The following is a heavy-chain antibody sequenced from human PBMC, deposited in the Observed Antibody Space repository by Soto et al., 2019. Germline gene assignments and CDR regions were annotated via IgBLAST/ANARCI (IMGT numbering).Heavy chain of an antibody. CDR3: ARDKRGYCTNGVCYNGMDV. V-gene: IGHV1-18*01. Sequence: QVQLVQSGAEVKKPGASVKVSCKASGYTFTSYGISWVRQAPGQGLEWVGWISAYNGNTNYAQKLQGRVTMTTDTSTSTAYMELRSLRSDDTAVYYCARDKRGYCTNGVCYNGMDVWGQGTTVTVSS. CDR1: GYTFTSYG. CDR2: ISAYNGNT. J-gene: IGHJ6*02. D-gene: IGHD2-8*01.